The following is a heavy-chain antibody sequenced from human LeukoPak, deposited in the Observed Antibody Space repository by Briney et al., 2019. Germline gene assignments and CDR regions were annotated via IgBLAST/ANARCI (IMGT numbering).Heavy chain of an antibody. Sequence: GGSLRLSRAASGFSVSSIYMNWVRQAPGKGLEWVSVIYSDGTTYYADSVKGRFTISRDDSKNTLYLHMNSLRAEDTAVYYGAKVRYRSGSYHYFDYWGQGTLVTVSS. CDR3: AKVRYRSGSYHYFDY. CDR1: GFSVSSIY. D-gene: IGHD1-26*01. CDR2: IYSDGTT. J-gene: IGHJ4*02. V-gene: IGHV3-53*01.